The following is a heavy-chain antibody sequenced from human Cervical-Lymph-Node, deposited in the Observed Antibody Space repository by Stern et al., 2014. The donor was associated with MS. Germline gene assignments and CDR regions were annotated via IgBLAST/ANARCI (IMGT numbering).Heavy chain of an antibody. J-gene: IGHJ4*02. V-gene: IGHV4-61*01. CDR2: IHYTGST. D-gene: IGHD2-8*01. CDR3: ARGYCSNGLCATYDS. CDR1: GDSISRGTFF. Sequence: VQLLESGPGLVKPSDTLSLNCTVSGDSISRGTFFWAWIRQPPGKVLEYIGYIHYTGSTKHNPSLKSRVTISVDTSKNQFSLKLHSVTAADTAVYYCARGYCSNGLCATYDSWGQGALVTVST.